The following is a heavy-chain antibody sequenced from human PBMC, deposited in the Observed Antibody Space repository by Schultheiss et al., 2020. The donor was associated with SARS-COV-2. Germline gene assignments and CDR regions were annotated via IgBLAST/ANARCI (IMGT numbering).Heavy chain of an antibody. CDR1: GASITRYY. CDR2: VYHTGST. Sequence: SETLSLTCSVSGASITRYYWSWIRQPPGKGLEWLGYVYHTGSTYYNPSLKSRVTISLDTSKNQFSLKLTSVTAADTALYYCARQMGTVVPAAMDYWGQGTLVTVSS. D-gene: IGHD2-2*01. J-gene: IGHJ4*02. V-gene: IGHV4-59*08. CDR3: ARQMGTVVPAAMDY.